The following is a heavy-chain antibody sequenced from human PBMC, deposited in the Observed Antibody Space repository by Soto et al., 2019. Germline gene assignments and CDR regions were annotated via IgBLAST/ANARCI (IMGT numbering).Heavy chain of an antibody. D-gene: IGHD3-10*01. CDR3: AREVNYWFDP. CDR2: FSHSGST. V-gene: IGHV4-30-2*01. CDR1: GVSITRGGSS. Sequence: SETLSLTCAVSGVSITRGGSSWTWIRQPPGKGLEWIGYFSHSGSTYYNPSLKSRVTISVDRSKNLFSLKLNSVTTADTAVYYCAREVNYWFDPWGQGTLVTVS. J-gene: IGHJ5*02.